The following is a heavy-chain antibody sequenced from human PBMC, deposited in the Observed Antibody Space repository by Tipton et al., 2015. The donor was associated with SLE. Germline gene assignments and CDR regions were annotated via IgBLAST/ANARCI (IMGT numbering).Heavy chain of an antibody. Sequence: TLSLTCAVYGESFSGYYWSWIRQPPGKGLEWIGEISPSVSTNYNPSLKSRVTISVDTSKNQYSLKLNSVIAADTAVYYCAGVLGYCTGGVCYYYYGMDVWGKGTTVTVS. J-gene: IGHJ6*04. CDR3: AGVLGYCTGGVCYYYYGMDV. CDR2: ISPSVST. D-gene: IGHD2-8*02. CDR1: GESFSGYY. V-gene: IGHV4-34*01.